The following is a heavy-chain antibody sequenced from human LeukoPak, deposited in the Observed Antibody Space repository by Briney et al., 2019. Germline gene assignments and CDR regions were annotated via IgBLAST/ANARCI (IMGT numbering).Heavy chain of an antibody. Sequence: PSETLSLTCTVSGGSISSGGYYWSWIRQPPGKGLEWIGEINHSGSTNYNPSLKSRVTISVDTSKNQFSLKLSSVTAADTAVYYCARSRGNGEDPRGYYFDYWGQGTLVTVSS. J-gene: IGHJ4*02. D-gene: IGHD1-1*01. CDR2: INHSGST. CDR1: GGSISSGGYY. CDR3: ARSRGNGEDPRGYYFDY. V-gene: IGHV4-39*07.